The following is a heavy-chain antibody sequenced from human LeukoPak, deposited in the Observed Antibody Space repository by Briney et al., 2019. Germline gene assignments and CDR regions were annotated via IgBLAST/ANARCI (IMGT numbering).Heavy chain of an antibody. Sequence: ASVKVSCKASGGTFSSYAISWVRQAPGQGLEWMGRIIPILGIANYAQKFQGRVTITADKSTSTAYMELSSLRSEDTAVYYCARVGYYGSSGTPPRSYFDYWGQGTLVTVSS. CDR2: IIPILGIA. J-gene: IGHJ4*02. CDR3: ARVGYYGSSGTPPRSYFDY. D-gene: IGHD3-22*01. V-gene: IGHV1-69*04. CDR1: GGTFSSYA.